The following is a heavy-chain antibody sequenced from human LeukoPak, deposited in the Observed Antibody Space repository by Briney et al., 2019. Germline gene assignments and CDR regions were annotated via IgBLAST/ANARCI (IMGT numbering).Heavy chain of an antibody. CDR2: IHYSVST. Sequence: AETLSLTCTVSGGSISSHYWSWIRQPPGKGLEWIGYIHYSVSTTYSPSLKSRVTMSLDTSKSHFSLKLSSVTAADTALYYCARYYYDTSEYFYFASWGQGSLVTVYS. D-gene: IGHD3-22*01. CDR1: GGSISSHY. V-gene: IGHV4-59*11. CDR3: ARYYYDTSEYFYFAS. J-gene: IGHJ4*02.